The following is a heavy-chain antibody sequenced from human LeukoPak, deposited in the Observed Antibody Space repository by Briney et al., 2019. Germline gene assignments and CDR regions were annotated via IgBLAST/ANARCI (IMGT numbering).Heavy chain of an antibody. V-gene: IGHV4-30-2*01. Sequence: PSETLSLTCAVSGGSISSGGYSWSWIRQPPGKGLEWIGYIYHSGSTYYNPSLKSRVTISVDRSKNQFSLKLSSVTAADTAVYYCARDSPFDYWGQGTLVTVSS. J-gene: IGHJ4*02. CDR3: ARDSPFDY. CDR2: IYHSGST. CDR1: GGSISSGGYS.